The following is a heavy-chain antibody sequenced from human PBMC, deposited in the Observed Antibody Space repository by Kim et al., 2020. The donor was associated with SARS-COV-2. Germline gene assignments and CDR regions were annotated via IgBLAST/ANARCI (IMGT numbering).Heavy chain of an antibody. Sequence: GGSLRLSCAASGFTISDYGMQWVRQAPGKGLEWVAAISYDGSRKFYSDSVKGRFIISRDNTESTLYLQMNSLRSEDTGVYYCVKDKVEVRGVFTLTHYYGMDVWGQGIAVTVSS. CDR1: GFTISDYG. CDR2: ISYDGSRK. J-gene: IGHJ6*02. CDR3: VKDKVEVRGVFTLTHYYGMDV. V-gene: IGHV3-30*18. D-gene: IGHD3-10*01.